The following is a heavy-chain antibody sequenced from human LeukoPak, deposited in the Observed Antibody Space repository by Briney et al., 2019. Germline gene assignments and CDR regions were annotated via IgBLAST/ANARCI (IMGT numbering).Heavy chain of an antibody. V-gene: IGHV4-59*08. CDR3: ARGGWYSSGPNSFDY. CDR1: GGSISSYY. Sequence: SETLSLTCTVSGGSISSYYWSWIRQPPGKGLEWIGYIYYSGSTNYNPSLKSRVTISVDTSKNQFSLKLSSVTAADTAVYYCARGGWYSSGPNSFDYWGQGTLVTVSS. CDR2: IYYSGST. J-gene: IGHJ4*02. D-gene: IGHD6-19*01.